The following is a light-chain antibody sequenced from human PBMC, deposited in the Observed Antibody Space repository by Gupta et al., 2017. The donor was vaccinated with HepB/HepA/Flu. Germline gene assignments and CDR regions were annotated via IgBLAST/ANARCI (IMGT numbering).Light chain of an antibody. CDR2: DVS. CDR3: SSYTSSSTLDVV. J-gene: IGLJ2*01. V-gene: IGLV2-14*01. CDR1: SSDVGGYNY. Sequence: QSALPQPASVSGSPGPSITISCTGTSSDVGGYNYVSWYQQHPGKAPKLMIYDVSIRPSGVSNRFSCSKSGNTTSLTISGLQAEDEAEYYCSSYTSSSTLDVVFGGGTKLTVL.